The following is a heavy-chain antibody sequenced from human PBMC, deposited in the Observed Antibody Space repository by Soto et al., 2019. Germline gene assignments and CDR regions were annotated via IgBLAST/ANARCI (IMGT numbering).Heavy chain of an antibody. CDR3: AYLPCSGGSCSWFSFSGMDV. D-gene: IGHD2-15*01. J-gene: IGHJ6*02. CDR1: GFSLSTSGVG. CDR2: IYWDDDK. Sequence: QITLKESGPTLVKPTQTLTLTCTFSGFSLSTSGVGVAWIRQPPGKALEWLALIYWDDDKRYRPSLESRLTITTHPSKTQVVLTMTNMDSVDTATYYCAYLPCSGGSCSWFSFSGMDVWGQGTTVTVSS. V-gene: IGHV2-5*02.